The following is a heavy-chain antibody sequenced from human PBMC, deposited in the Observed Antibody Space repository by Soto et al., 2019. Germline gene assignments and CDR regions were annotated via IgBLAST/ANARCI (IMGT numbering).Heavy chain of an antibody. Sequence: QVQLQESGPGLVKPSETLSLTCTVSGVSITSHYWTWIRQPPGKGLEWIGNIHYSGSTNYSPSLKSRVIISVDTSENHSSLKLSSVTTADTAVYYCTGGGPGHPFDYWGQGTLVTVSS. J-gene: IGHJ4*02. V-gene: IGHV4-59*11. CDR1: GVSITSHY. D-gene: IGHD7-27*01. CDR2: IHYSGST. CDR3: TGGGPGHPFDY.